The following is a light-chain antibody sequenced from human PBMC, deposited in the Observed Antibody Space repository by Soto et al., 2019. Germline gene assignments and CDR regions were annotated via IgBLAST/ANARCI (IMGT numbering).Light chain of an antibody. CDR2: GAS. J-gene: IGKJ5*01. CDR1: QSVSSY. V-gene: IGKV3-11*01. Sequence: EIVLTQSPATLSLSPGERATLSCRASQSVSSYLAWYQQKPGQAPRLLIYGASNRATGIPARFSGSGSGTDFTLTISSLEPEDFAMYYCQQRSNWFIFGQGTRLEIK. CDR3: QQRSNWFI.